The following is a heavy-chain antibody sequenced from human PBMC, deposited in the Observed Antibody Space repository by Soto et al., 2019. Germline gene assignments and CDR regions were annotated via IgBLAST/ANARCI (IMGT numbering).Heavy chain of an antibody. D-gene: IGHD3-22*01. Sequence: QLQLQESGPGLVKPSETLSLTCTVSGGSISSSSYYWGWIRQPPGKGLEWIGSIYYSGSTYYNPSHQRRVAISVDTSNDQISLKQSSVTAADTAVYYCARNYYDSSGYVVFDYWGQGTLVTVSS. J-gene: IGHJ4*02. CDR1: GGSISSSSYY. CDR2: IYYSGST. CDR3: ARNYYDSSGYVVFDY. V-gene: IGHV4-39*01.